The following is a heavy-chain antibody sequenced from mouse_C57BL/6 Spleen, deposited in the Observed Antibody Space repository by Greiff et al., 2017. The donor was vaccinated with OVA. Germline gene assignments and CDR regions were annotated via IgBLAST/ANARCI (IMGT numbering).Heavy chain of an antibody. J-gene: IGHJ3*01. CDR1: GFTFSSYA. D-gene: IGHD4-1*01. V-gene: IGHV5-4*01. CDR2: ISDGGSYT. CDR3: AREDWDSFAY. Sequence: DVHLVESGGGLVKPGGSLKLSCAASGFTFSSYAMSWVRQTPEKRLEWVATISDGGSYTYYPDNVKGRFTISRYNAKNNLYLQMSHLKSEDTAMYYCAREDWDSFAYWGQGTLVTVSA.